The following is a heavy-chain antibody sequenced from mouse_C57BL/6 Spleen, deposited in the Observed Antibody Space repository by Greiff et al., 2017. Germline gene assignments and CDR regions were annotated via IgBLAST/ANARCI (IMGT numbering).Heavy chain of an antibody. V-gene: IGHV1-18*01. D-gene: IGHD3-2*02. CDR2: INPNNGGT. CDR3: ARSRAAQATPFAY. CDR1: GYTFTDYN. J-gene: IGHJ3*01. Sequence: VQLQQSGPELVKPGASVKIPCKASGYTFTDYNMDWVKQSHGKSLEWIGDINPNNGGTIYNQKFKGKATLTVDKSSSTAYMELRSLTSEDTAVYYCARSRAAQATPFAYWGQGTLVTVSA.